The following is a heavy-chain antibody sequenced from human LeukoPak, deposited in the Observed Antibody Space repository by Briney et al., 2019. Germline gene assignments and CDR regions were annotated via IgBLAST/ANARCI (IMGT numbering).Heavy chain of an antibody. V-gene: IGHV1-46*01. CDR3: ARDPPHCSGGSCYSGYYFDY. D-gene: IGHD2-15*01. J-gene: IGHJ4*02. CDR1: GYTFTGYY. CDR2: INPSGGST. Sequence: ASVKVSCKASGYTFTGYYMHWVRQAPGQGLEWMGIINPSGGSTSYAQKFQGRVTMTRDTSTSTVYMELSSLRSEDTAVYYCARDPPHCSGGSCYSGYYFDYWGQGTLVTVSS.